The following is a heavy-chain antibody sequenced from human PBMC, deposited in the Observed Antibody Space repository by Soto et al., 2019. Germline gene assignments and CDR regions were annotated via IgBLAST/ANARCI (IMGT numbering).Heavy chain of an antibody. CDR2: IYYSGST. CDR3: ARHRYGVGVFIPYYYYMDV. CDR1: GDSISSGAYY. D-gene: IGHD3-3*01. V-gene: IGHV4-61*08. J-gene: IGHJ6*03. Sequence: PSETLSLTCAVSGDSISSGAYYWSWIRHHPGKGLEWIGYIYYSGSTNYNPSLKSRISISVDTSKNQFSLKLSSVTAADTAVYYCARHRYGVGVFIPYYYYMDVWGKGTTVTVSS.